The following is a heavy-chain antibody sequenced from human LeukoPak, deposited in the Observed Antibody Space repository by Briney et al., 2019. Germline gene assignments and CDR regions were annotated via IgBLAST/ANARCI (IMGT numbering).Heavy chain of an antibody. D-gene: IGHD3-3*01. CDR1: GGSISSSSYY. CDR3: ANTPHYDFWSDNNWFDP. V-gene: IGHV4-39*01. J-gene: IGHJ5*02. CDR2: IYYSGST. Sequence: PSETLSLTCTVSGGSISSSSYYWGWIRQPPGKGLEWIGSIYYSGSTYYNPSLKSRVTISVDTSKNQFSLKLSSVTAADTAVYYCANTPHYDFWSDNNWFDPWGQGTLVTVSS.